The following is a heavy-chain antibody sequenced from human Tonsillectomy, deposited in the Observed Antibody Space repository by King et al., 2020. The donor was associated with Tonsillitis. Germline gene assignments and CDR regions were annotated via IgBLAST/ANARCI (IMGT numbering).Heavy chain of an antibody. J-gene: IGHJ2*01. Sequence: VQLQESGPGLVKPSETLSLTCTVSGVSISSYYWSWIRQPAGKGLEWIGRIYTSGSTNYNPSLKSRVTMSVDTSKNQFSLKLSSVTAADTAVYYCARVYVSSSGYDYVDWYFDLWGRGTLVTVSS. V-gene: IGHV4-4*07. CDR1: GVSISSYY. CDR3: ARVYVSSSGYDYVDWYFDL. D-gene: IGHD3-22*01. CDR2: IYTSGST.